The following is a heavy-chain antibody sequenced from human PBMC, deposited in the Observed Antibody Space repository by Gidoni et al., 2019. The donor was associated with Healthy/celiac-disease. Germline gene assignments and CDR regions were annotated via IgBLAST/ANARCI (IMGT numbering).Heavy chain of an antibody. V-gene: IGHV3-48*01. CDR2: ISSSSSNI. CDR1: GFTFSIYS. Sequence: EVQLVESGGGLVQPGGSLRLSCASSGFTFSIYSMNWVRQAPGKGLEWVSYISSSSSNIYYADSVKGRFTISRDNAKNSLYLQMNSLRAEDTAVYYCARAGGYSYGLAPYYYYYYGMDVWGQGTTVTVSS. D-gene: IGHD5-18*01. CDR3: ARAGGYSYGLAPYYYYYYGMDV. J-gene: IGHJ6*02.